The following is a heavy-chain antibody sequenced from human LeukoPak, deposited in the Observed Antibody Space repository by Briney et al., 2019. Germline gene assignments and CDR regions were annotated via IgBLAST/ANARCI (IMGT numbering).Heavy chain of an antibody. CDR2: IYYSGST. V-gene: IGHV4-39*01. Sequence: PSETLSLTCTVSGGSISSDNYYWGWIRQPPGKGLEWIGTIYYSGSTYYNPSLKSRVTISVDTSNNQFSLKLSSVTAADTAVYYCASWLEGIAAAGMMTPRSGGFDYWGQGTLVTVSS. CDR3: ASWLEGIAAAGMMTPRSGGFDY. D-gene: IGHD6-13*01. CDR1: GGSISSDNYY. J-gene: IGHJ4*02.